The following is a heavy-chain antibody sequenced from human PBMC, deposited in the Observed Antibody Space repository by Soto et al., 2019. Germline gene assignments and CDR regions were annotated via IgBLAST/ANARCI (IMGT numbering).Heavy chain of an antibody. D-gene: IGHD3-3*01. V-gene: IGHV4-59*08. CDR2: TSNSAPT. CDR1: GGSISSYH. J-gene: IGHJ4*02. Sequence: SETLSLTCTVSGGSISSYHWSWIRQSPGKGLEWIGYTSNSAPTIYNPSLKSRVTISADTSKNQFSLRLSSVTAADTAVNFCARLFRDVYNAVEYWGQGALVTVSS. CDR3: ARLFRDVYNAVEY.